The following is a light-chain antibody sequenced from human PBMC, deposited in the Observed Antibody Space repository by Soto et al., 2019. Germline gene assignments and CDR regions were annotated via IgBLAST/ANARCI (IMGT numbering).Light chain of an antibody. V-gene: IGKV3-15*01. CDR2: DIS. CDR3: QQRSDWPPN. CDR1: QTVSRN. J-gene: IGKJ5*01. Sequence: EVVITQSPATLSVSPVERATLSCMASQTVSRNLAWYQQRPGQAPRLLIYDISNRAAGVPARFSGSGSETEFTLTIRSLQSEDFAVYYCQQRSDWPPNFGQGTRLEI.